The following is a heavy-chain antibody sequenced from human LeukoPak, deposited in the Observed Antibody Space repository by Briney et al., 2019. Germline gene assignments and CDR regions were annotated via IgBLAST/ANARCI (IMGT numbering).Heavy chain of an antibody. D-gene: IGHD6-19*01. CDR2: ISYDGSNK. Sequence: SGRSLRLSCAASGFTFSSYAMHWVRQAPGKGLEWVAVISYDGSNKYYADSVKGRFTISRDNSKNTLYLQMNSLRAEETAVYYCARDRGRLQAGTFYYWGQGTLVTVSS. CDR1: GFTFSSYA. J-gene: IGHJ4*02. V-gene: IGHV3-30-3*01. CDR3: ARDRGRLQAGTFYY.